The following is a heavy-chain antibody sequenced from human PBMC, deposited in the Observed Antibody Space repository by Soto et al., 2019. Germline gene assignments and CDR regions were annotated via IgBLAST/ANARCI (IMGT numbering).Heavy chain of an antibody. CDR3: ARGIAARTSGHYYGMDV. J-gene: IGHJ6*02. V-gene: IGHV3-33*01. CDR2: IWFDGSYK. CDR1: GFTFSSYG. Sequence: QVQMVQSGGGVVQPGRSLRLSCAASGFTFSSYGMLWVRQAPGKGLEWVADIWFDGSYKYYGDSVKGRFTISRDNSKNTLYLQMDRLRAEDTAVYYCARGIAARTSGHYYGMDVWGQGTTVAVSS. D-gene: IGHD6-6*01.